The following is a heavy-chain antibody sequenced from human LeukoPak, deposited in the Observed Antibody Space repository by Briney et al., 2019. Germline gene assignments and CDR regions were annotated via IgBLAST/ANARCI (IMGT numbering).Heavy chain of an antibody. V-gene: IGHV1-18*01. Sequence: ASVKVSCKGSGYTFTRYGISWGRQAPGQRLEGVGWISAYNGKTNYAQKLQGRVTMTTDTSTSTAYMELRSLRSDDTAVYYCARVEITAATPEVDVWGKGTTVTVSS. CDR1: GYTFTRYG. CDR2: ISAYNGKT. D-gene: IGHD2-15*01. J-gene: IGHJ6*04. CDR3: ARVEITAATPEVDV.